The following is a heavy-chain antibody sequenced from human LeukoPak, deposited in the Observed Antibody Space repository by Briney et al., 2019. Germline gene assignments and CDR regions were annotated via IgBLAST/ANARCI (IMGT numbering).Heavy chain of an antibody. CDR2: LYPADSDT. V-gene: IGHV5-51*01. D-gene: IGHD1-26*01. J-gene: IGHJ4*02. CDR3: ARLSVGTYSPFDF. CDR1: GYNFNVYW. Sequence: GESLKISCKGSGYNFNVYWIAWLRQMPGKGLEWMGILYPADSDTRYSPSFQGQVTISADKSISTAYLQWSSLKASDTAMYYCARLSVGTYSPFDFWGQGSLVTVSS.